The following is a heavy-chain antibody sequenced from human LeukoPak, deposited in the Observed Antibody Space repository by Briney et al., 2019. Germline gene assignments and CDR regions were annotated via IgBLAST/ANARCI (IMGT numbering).Heavy chain of an antibody. CDR1: GGSISSYY. D-gene: IGHD3-22*01. V-gene: IGHV4-59*01. CDR3: AREDSSGYYAYYFDY. Sequence: SETLSLTCTVSGGSISSYYWSWLRQPPGKGLEWIGYIYYSGSTNYNPSLKSRVTISVDTSKNQFSLKLSSVTAADTAVYYCAREDSSGYYAYYFDYWGQGTLVTVSS. J-gene: IGHJ4*02. CDR2: IYYSGST.